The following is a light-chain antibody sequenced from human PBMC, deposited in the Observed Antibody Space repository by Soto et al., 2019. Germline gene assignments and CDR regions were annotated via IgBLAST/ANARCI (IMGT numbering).Light chain of an antibody. CDR1: QSVRSY. V-gene: IGKV3-11*01. CDR3: QQRSNWPPLT. Sequence: EIVLTQSPATLSLSPGERATLSCRASQSVRSYLAWYQQKPRQAPRLLIYDASNRATGIPARFSGSGSGTDCTLTISSLEPKAFAVYYCQQRSNWPPLTFGGVTKVEIK. J-gene: IGKJ4*01. CDR2: DAS.